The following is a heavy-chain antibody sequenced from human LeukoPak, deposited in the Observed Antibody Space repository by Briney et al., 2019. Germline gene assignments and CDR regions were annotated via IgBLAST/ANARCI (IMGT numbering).Heavy chain of an antibody. V-gene: IGHV1-18*01. J-gene: IGHJ6*03. CDR1: GYTFTSYD. D-gene: IGHD4-11*01. Sequence: ASVKVSCKASGYTFTSYDINWVRQAPGQGLEWMGWISGSTGNRKYEQKIQGRVTLTTDTSTRTAYMELRSLRSDDTAVYYCARGTVGGNDYYYMDVWGKGTTVTVS. CDR3: ARGTVGGNDYYYMDV. CDR2: ISGSTGNR.